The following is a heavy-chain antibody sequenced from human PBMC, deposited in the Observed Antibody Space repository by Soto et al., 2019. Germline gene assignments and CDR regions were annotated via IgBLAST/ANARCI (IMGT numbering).Heavy chain of an antibody. D-gene: IGHD1-26*01. V-gene: IGHV3-30-3*01. J-gene: IGHJ6*02. CDR2: ISYDGSNK. CDR3: ARDRGSYDEGYYYYGMDV. CDR1: GFTFSSYA. Sequence: QVQLVESGGGVVQPGRSLRLSCAASGFTFSSYAMHWVRQAPGKGLEWVAVISYDGSNKYYADSAKGRFTISRDNSKNTLYLQMNSLRAEDTAVYYCARDRGSYDEGYYYYGMDVWGQGTTVTVSS.